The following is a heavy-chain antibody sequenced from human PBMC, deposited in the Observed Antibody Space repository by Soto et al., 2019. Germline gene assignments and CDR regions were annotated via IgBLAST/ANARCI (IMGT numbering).Heavy chain of an antibody. D-gene: IGHD3-9*01. J-gene: IGHJ4*02. CDR3: ARGFGLRYFDWLFKSWFDY. CDR1: GGSISSGGYY. CDR2: IFDSGST. Sequence: TLSLTCTVSGGSISSGGYYWNWIRQHPGKGLEWIGYIFDSGSTYYNPSLRRRLTISIDTSKNQFSLKLSSVTAADTAVYYCARGFGLRYFDWLFKSWFDYWGQGTLVTVSS. V-gene: IGHV4-31*03.